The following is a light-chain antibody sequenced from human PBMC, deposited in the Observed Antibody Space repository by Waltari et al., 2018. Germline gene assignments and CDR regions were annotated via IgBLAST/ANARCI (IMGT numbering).Light chain of an antibody. CDR2: EVS. CDR1: SSYVGSHDF. J-gene: IGLJ1*01. CDR3: SSYGGINNSPYV. Sequence: QSALTQPPSASGSPGQSVPISCTGTSSYVGSHDFASWSQQFPGKAPKLIIWEVSRRPSGVPDRFSGSKSGNTASLTVSGLQAEDEADYYCSSYGGINNSPYVFGTGTKVTV. V-gene: IGLV2-8*01.